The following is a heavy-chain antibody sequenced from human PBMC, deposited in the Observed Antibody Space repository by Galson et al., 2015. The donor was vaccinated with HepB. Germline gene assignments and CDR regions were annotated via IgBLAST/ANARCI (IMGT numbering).Heavy chain of an antibody. Sequence: SVKVSCKASGGTFSSYAISWVRQAPGQGLEWMGGIIPIFGTANYAQKFQGRVTITADESTSTAYMELSSLRSEDTAVYYCARSGQPWPSSGFDYWGQGTLVTVSS. J-gene: IGHJ4*02. D-gene: IGHD6-13*01. CDR3: ARSGQPWPSSGFDY. V-gene: IGHV1-69*13. CDR1: GGTFSSYA. CDR2: IIPIFGTA.